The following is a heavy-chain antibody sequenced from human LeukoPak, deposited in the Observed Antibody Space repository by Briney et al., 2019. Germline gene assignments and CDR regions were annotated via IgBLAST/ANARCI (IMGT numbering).Heavy chain of an antibody. CDR1: GGSISSSSYY. CDR3: ARDRFSGSYYKAFDY. V-gene: IGHV4-39*07. J-gene: IGHJ4*02. CDR2: IYYSGST. D-gene: IGHD3-10*01. Sequence: SETLSLTCTVSGGSISSSSYYWGWIRQPPGKGLEWIGSIYYSGSTNYNPSLKSRVTISVDTSKNQFSLKLSSVTAADTAVYYCARDRFSGSYYKAFDYWGQGTLVTVSS.